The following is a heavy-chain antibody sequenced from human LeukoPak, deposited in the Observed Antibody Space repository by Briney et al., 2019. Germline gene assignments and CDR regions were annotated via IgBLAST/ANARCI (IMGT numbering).Heavy chain of an antibody. V-gene: IGHV3-21*01. D-gene: IGHD6-6*01. CDR3: ARWYSSSPDNDAFDI. CDR1: GFTFSSYS. Sequence: GGSLRLSCAASGFTFSSYSMNWVRQAPGKGLEWVSSISSSSSYIYYADSVKGRFTISRDNAKNSLYLQMNSLRAEDTAAYYCARWYSSSPDNDAFDIWGQGTMVTVSS. J-gene: IGHJ3*02. CDR2: ISSSSSYI.